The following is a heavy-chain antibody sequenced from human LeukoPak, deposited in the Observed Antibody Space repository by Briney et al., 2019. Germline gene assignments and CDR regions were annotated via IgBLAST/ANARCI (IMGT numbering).Heavy chain of an antibody. CDR1: GFTFSSYW. J-gene: IGHJ4*02. CDR3: ARGNIAAAGIHY. CDR2: INSDGSST. Sequence: GGSLRLSCAVSGFTFSSYWMHWVRQAPGKGLVWVSRINSDGSSTSYADSVKGRFTISRDNAKNTLYLQMNSLRAEDTAVYYCARGNIAAAGIHYWGQGTLVTVSS. D-gene: IGHD6-13*01. V-gene: IGHV3-74*01.